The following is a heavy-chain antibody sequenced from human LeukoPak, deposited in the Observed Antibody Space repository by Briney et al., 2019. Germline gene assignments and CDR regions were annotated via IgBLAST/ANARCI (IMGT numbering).Heavy chain of an antibody. D-gene: IGHD3-10*01. CDR2: VYDGDSDT. CDR3: ARTLGFGELLDY. V-gene: IGHV5-51*01. Sequence: GESLKISCKVSGNRFSMFWIGWVRQMPGKGLEWMGIVYDGDSDTRYSPSFQGQVTISADKSINTAYLQWSSLKASDSAMYFCARTLGFGELLDYWGQGTLVTVSS. CDR1: GNRFSMFW. J-gene: IGHJ4*02.